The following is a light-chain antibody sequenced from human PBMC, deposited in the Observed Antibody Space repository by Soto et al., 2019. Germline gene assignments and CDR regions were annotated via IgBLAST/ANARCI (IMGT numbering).Light chain of an antibody. CDR3: QKYNSAPLT. CDR1: QGIGIY. V-gene: IGKV1-27*01. CDR2: AAS. Sequence: DIQMTQSPSSLSASFGDRVTMTCRASQGIGIYLAWFQQRPGNTPKLLIYAASTLQSGVPSRFSGSGSGTDFTLTISSLHPEDVATYYCQKYNSAPLTFGGGTRVEIK. J-gene: IGKJ4*01.